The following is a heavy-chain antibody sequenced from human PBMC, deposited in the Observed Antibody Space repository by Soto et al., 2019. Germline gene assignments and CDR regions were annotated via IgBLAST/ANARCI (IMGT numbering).Heavy chain of an antibody. CDR2: IVVGSGNT. CDR3: AADLTTVVTPGDAFDI. V-gene: IGHV1-58*01. D-gene: IGHD4-17*01. Sequence: GASVKVSCKASGFTFTSSAVQWVRQARVQRLEWIGWIVVGSGNTNYAQKFQERVTITRDMSTSTAYMELSSLRSEDTAVYYCAADLTTVVTPGDAFDIWGQGTMVTVSS. J-gene: IGHJ3*02. CDR1: GFTFTSSA.